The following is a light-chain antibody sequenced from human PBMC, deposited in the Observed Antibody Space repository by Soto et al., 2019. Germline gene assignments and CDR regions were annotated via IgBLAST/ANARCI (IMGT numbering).Light chain of an antibody. CDR3: QQSYSTPWT. CDR1: QNIGSN. V-gene: IGKV3-20*01. Sequence: EIVLTQSPGTLSLSPGERATLSCRASQNIGSNLAWYQQKPGQAPRLLIYGASSRATGIPDRFSGSGSGTDFTLTISSLQPEDFATYYCQQSYSTPWTFGQGTKVDIK. CDR2: GAS. J-gene: IGKJ1*01.